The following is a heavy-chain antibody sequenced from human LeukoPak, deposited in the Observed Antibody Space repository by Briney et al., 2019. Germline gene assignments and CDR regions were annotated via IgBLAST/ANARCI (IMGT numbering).Heavy chain of an antibody. CDR2: IVGSSSNI. V-gene: IGHV3-48*04. J-gene: IGHJ4*02. CDR1: DSVSVHS. Sequence: PGGSLRLSCTASDSVSVHSMNWVRQAPGKGLEWVSYIVGSSSNIYYADSVKGRFTISRDNAKNSLYLQMDSLRAEDTAVYYCATDSPETAAFDYWGQGTLVTVSS. D-gene: IGHD1-1*01. CDR3: ATDSPETAAFDY.